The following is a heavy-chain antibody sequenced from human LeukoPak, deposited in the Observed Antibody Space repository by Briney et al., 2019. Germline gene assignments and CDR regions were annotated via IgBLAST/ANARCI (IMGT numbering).Heavy chain of an antibody. CDR2: ISYDGSNK. D-gene: IGHD3-22*01. CDR1: GFTFSSYG. CDR3: AKDQYYDSSGYYFNWFDP. Sequence: GGSLRLSCAASGFTFSSYGMHWVRQAPGKGLEWVAVISYDGSNKYYADSVKGRFTISRDNSKNTLYLQMNSLRAEDTAVYYCAKDQYYDSSGYYFNWFDPWGQGTLVTVSS. V-gene: IGHV3-30*18. J-gene: IGHJ5*02.